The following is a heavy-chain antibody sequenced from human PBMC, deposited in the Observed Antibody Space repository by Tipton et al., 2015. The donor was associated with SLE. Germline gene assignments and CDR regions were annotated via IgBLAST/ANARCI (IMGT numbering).Heavy chain of an antibody. V-gene: IGHV4-4*09. J-gene: IGHJ5*02. CDR2: IYTSGST. CDR1: SGSISSYY. D-gene: IGHD3-10*01. CDR3: ASGLGFGEFLGS. Sequence: GLVKPSETLSLTCTVSSGSISSYYWSWIRQPAGKGLEWIGYIYTSGSTNYNPSLKSRVTISVDTSKNQFSLKLSSVTAADTAVYYCASGLGFGEFLGSWGQGTLVTVSS.